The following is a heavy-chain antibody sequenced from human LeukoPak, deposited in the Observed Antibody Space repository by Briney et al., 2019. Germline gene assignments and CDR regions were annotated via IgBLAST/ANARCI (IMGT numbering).Heavy chain of an antibody. CDR2: ISGRGT. D-gene: IGHD4-17*01. V-gene: IGHV3-23*01. CDR3: ARDPNGDYIGAFDF. J-gene: IGHJ3*01. CDR1: GFTFTNYA. Sequence: RGSLRLSCAASGFTFTNYALIWVRQAPGKGLEWVSAISGRGTVYADAVKGRFTVSRDNSKNTLYLQMNSLRAEDTAVYYCARDPNGDYIGAFDFRGQGTMVTVSS.